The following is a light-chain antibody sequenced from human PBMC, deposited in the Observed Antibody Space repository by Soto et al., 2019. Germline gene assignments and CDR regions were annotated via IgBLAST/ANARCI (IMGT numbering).Light chain of an antibody. CDR1: QSVDIY. V-gene: IGKV3-11*01. CDR2: DAS. J-gene: IGKJ4*01. Sequence: EVVLTQSPATLSLSPGDRANLSCKASQSVDIYLAWYQQKPGQAPRLLIYDASNRATGIPARFSGSGSGTDFTLTISSLEPEDFAVYYCQQRYNWPPLTFGGGTKVEIK. CDR3: QQRYNWPPLT.